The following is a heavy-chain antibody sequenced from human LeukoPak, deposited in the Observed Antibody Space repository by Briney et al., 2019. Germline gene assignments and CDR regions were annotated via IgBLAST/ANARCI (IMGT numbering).Heavy chain of an antibody. CDR1: GYSFSNYW. CDR2: IYPGDSDT. V-gene: IGHV5-51*01. D-gene: IGHD4-11*01. J-gene: IGHJ4*02. CDR3: ARLGATTVTHFDY. Sequence: GESLKISCKVSGYSFSNYWIGWLRQLPGKGLEWMGIIYPGDSDTRYSPSFQGQVTISADKSISTAYLQWSSLKASDTAMYYCARLGATTVTHFDYWGQGTLVTVSS.